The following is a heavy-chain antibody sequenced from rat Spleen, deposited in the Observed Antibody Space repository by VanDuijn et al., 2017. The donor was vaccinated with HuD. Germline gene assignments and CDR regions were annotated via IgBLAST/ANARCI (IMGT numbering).Heavy chain of an antibody. CDR3: TKHDYDGTIRA. CDR2: ISYYGDST. Sequence: EVQLVESGGGIVQPGRSLKLSCAASGFTFSDYYMAWVRQAPTTGLEWVESISYYGDSTYYRDSVKGRFTISRDNAKTSLYLQKDSLRSEDKATYYCTKHDYDGTIRAWGQGASVTVSS. CDR1: GFTFSDYY. J-gene: IGHJ4*01. D-gene: IGHD1-12*02. V-gene: IGHV5-20*01.